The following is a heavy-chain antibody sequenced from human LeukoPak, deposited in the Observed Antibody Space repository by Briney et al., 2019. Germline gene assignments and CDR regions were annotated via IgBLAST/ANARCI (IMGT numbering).Heavy chain of an antibody. V-gene: IGHV1-46*03. Sequence: GSVRVSCKASGDTFTRDYMHWGRQAPGQGREGMGVIKPSGGSTRYAKKFQGRVTMNRDTSTSTVYMDLSSLRPDHTAVYYCAREVAPAAVHYTFDIWGQGTMVSVSS. CDR3: AREVAPAAVHYTFDI. J-gene: IGHJ3*02. D-gene: IGHD2-2*02. CDR1: GDTFTRDY. CDR2: IKPSGGST.